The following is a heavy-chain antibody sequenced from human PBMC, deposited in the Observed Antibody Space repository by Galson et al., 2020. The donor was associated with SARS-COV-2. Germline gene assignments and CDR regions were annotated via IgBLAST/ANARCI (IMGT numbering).Heavy chain of an antibody. Sequence: ASVKVSCKVSGYTITALSMHCVRQATGKGLEWMGGFDPEAGDTIYAQKFQGRVTMTEDTSTDTAYMEMSSLRSEDTAVYYCATSSPVVSYWFDPWGQGTLVTVSS. J-gene: IGHJ5*02. CDR3: ATSSPVVSYWFDP. D-gene: IGHD2-2*01. V-gene: IGHV1-24*01. CDR1: GYTITALS. CDR2: FDPEAGDT.